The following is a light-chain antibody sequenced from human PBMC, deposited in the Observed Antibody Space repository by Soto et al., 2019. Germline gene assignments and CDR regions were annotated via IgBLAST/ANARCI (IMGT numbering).Light chain of an antibody. CDR3: GSYTSSTTYV. J-gene: IGLJ1*01. CDR2: DVA. V-gene: IGLV2-14*03. Sequence: QSALTQPASVSDSPGQSITISCTGTSSDVGGSNFVSWYQQHPGKHPKLIIYDVANRPSGVSNRFSGSKSGSTASLIISRLQTEDEADYYCGSYTSSTTYVFGTGTKVTVL. CDR1: SSDVGGSNF.